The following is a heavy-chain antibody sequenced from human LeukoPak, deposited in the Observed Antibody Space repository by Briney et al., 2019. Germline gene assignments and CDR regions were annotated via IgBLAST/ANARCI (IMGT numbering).Heavy chain of an antibody. V-gene: IGHV3-23*01. J-gene: IGHJ4*02. CDR1: GFTFSSYA. Sequence: GGSLRLSCAASGFTFSSYAMSWVRQAPGKGLEWVSAISGSGGSTYYADSVKGRFTISRDNSKNTLYLQMNSLRAEDTAVYYCAKDGQSFNSMYDYFDSWGQGTLVTVSS. CDR2: ISGSGGST. D-gene: IGHD2-8*01. CDR3: AKDGQSFNSMYDYFDS.